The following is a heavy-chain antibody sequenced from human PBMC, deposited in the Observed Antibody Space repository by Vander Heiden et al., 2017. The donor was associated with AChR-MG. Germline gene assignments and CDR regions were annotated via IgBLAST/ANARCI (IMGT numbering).Heavy chain of an antibody. CDR3: ARPRGRYYYYYGMDV. J-gene: IGHJ6*02. V-gene: IGHV4-39*01. D-gene: IGHD3-10*01. CDR2: IDYSGST. Sequence: QLQLQESGPGLVKPSETLSLTCTVSGGSISSSSYYWGWIRQPPGKGLEWIGSIDYSGSTYYNPSLKSRVTISVDTSKNQFSLKLSSVTAADTAVYYCARPRGRYYYYYGMDVWGQGTTVTVSS. CDR1: GGSISSSSYY.